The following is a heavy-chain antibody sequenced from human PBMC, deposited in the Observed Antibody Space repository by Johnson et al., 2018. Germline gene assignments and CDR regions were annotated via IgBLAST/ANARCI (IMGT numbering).Heavy chain of an antibody. D-gene: IGHD3-22*01. J-gene: IGHJ6*04. Sequence: QVQLVQSGGGVVQPGRSLRLSCAASGFTFSSYGMHWVRQAPGKGLEWVAVIWYDGSNKYYADSVKGRVTISRDNSKNTLYLQMNSLRAEDTAVYYRARVYSYYDSGGYYRNSYGMDVWGKGTTVTVSS. CDR3: ARVYSYYDSGGYYRNSYGMDV. CDR1: GFTFSSYG. V-gene: IGHV3-33*01. CDR2: IWYDGSNK.